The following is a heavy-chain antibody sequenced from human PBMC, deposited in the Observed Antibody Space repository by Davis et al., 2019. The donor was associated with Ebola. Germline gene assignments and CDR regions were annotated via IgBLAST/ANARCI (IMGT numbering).Heavy chain of an antibody. J-gene: IGHJ4*02. D-gene: IGHD6-19*01. Sequence: GESLKISCVASGFTFSSYAMSWVRQAPGKGLEWVSVISSDGSSKYYADSVKGRFTISRDDSKNTLFLQMNSLRPEDTAVYHCAKGTNRIAVAGMGQNNWGQGTLVTVSS. CDR3: AKGTNRIAVAGMGQNN. V-gene: IGHV3-30*18. CDR2: ISSDGSSK. CDR1: GFTFSSYA.